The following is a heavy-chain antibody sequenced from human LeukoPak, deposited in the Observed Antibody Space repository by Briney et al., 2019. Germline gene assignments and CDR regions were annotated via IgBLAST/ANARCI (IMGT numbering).Heavy chain of an antibody. CDR2: INHSGST. D-gene: IGHD6-19*01. Sequence: PSETLSLTCAVYGESFSGYYWNWIRQPPGKGLEWIGEINHSGSTNYNPSLKSRVTISVDTSKNQFSLRLSSVTAADTAVYYCARWEWLEYFQHWGQGTLGTVSS. CDR3: ARWEWLEYFQH. J-gene: IGHJ1*01. CDR1: GESFSGYY. V-gene: IGHV4-34*01.